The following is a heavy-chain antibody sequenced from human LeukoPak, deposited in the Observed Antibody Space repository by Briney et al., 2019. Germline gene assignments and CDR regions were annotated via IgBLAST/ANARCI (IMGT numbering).Heavy chain of an antibody. CDR3: AKPRRQYYDSSGYYS. D-gene: IGHD3-22*01. CDR1: GFIFSNSG. CDR2: IYTDGSTK. V-gene: IGHV3-33*03. J-gene: IGHJ4*02. Sequence: PGRFLRPSCAASGFIFSNSGMHWVRQAPGKGLEWVTVIYTDGSTKYYADSVKGRFTISRDNSQNTLYLQMNSLRAEDTAVYYCAKPRRQYYDSSGYYSWGQGTLVTVSS.